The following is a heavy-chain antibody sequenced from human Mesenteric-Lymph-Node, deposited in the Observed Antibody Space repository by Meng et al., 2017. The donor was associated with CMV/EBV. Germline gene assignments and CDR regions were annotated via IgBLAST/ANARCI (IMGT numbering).Heavy chain of an antibody. CDR2: IRSGSPYI. Sequence: GESLKISCEASGFTFSDYNMNWVRQSPGKGLEWVSSIRSGSPYIYYADSVKGRFISSTDNAKNSLYLQMNSLRAEDTAVYYCVRDSANTISTSPFFYYGMNVWGQGTTVTVSS. D-gene: IGHD5-24*01. CDR1: GFTFSDYN. V-gene: IGHV3-21*01. J-gene: IGHJ6*02. CDR3: VRDSANTISTSPFFYYGMNV.